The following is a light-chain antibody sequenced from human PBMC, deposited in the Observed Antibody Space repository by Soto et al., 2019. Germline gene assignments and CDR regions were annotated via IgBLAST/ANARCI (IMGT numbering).Light chain of an antibody. CDR1: QSVSSN. CDR3: QQDNNWPQYT. V-gene: IGKV3-15*01. J-gene: IGKJ2*01. CDR2: GAS. Sequence: EIVMTQSPATLSVSPGERATLSCRASQSVSSNLAWYQQKPGQAPRLLIYGASTRATGIPARFSGSGSGTEFTLTISSLQSEDFAVYYCQQDNNWPQYTFGQGTKLELK.